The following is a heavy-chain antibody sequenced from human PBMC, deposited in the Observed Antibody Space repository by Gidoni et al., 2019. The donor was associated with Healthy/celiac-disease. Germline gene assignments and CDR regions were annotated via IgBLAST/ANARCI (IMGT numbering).Heavy chain of an antibody. D-gene: IGHD3-22*01. CDR1: GYSITSYW. V-gene: IGHV5-10-1*03. Sequence: EVQLVQSGAEGQKPGESLRISCKGSGYSITSYWISWVRQMPGKGREWMGWIDTSDSYTNYSPSFQGHVTISADKSISTAYLQWSSLKASDTAMYYCASLRASSGYLGEYYFDYWGQGTLVTVSS. J-gene: IGHJ4*02. CDR3: ASLRASSGYLGEYYFDY. CDR2: IDTSDSYT.